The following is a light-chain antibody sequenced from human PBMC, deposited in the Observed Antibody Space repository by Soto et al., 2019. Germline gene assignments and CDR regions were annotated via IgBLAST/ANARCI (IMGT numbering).Light chain of an antibody. CDR2: KAS. V-gene: IGKV1-5*03. Sequence: DIQMTQSPSTLSASVGDRVTITCRASQSISSWLAWYQQKPGKAPKLLIYKASSLKSGVPSRFSGSGSGTEFTLTISSLHPDDVATYYFQQYNSYYTFGQGTKLEIK. CDR3: QQYNSYYT. CDR1: QSISSW. J-gene: IGKJ2*01.